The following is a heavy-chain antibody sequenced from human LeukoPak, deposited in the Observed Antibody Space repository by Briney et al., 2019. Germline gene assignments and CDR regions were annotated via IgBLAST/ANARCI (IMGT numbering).Heavy chain of an antibody. V-gene: IGHV1-46*01. CDR3: ARTAARRFDY. D-gene: IGHD6-6*01. J-gene: IGHJ4*02. CDR1: GYTFPSYF. CDR2: INPTGGST. Sequence: ASVKVSCTASGYTFPSYFMHWVRQAPGQGLEWMGIINPTGGSTTYAQKFQGRVTMTRDASTSTVYMELSSLRSDDTAVYYCARTAARRFDYWGQGTLVTVSS.